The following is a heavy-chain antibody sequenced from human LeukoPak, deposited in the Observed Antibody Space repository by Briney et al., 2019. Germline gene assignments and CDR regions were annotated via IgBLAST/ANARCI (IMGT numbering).Heavy chain of an antibody. CDR2: ISSSGSTI. J-gene: IGHJ6*03. CDR1: GFTFSSYE. V-gene: IGHV3-48*03. Sequence: HSGGSLRLSCAASGFTFSSYEMNWVRQAPGKGLEWVSYISSSGSTIYYADSVKGRFTISRDNAKNSLYLQMNSLRAEDTAVYYCARGQRYDSSGYYPNALYYYYYYMDVWGKGTTVTISS. CDR3: ARGQRYDSSGYYPNALYYYYYYMDV. D-gene: IGHD3-22*01.